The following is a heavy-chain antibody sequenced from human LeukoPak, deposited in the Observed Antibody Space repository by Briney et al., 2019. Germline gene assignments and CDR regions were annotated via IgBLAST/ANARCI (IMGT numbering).Heavy chain of an antibody. J-gene: IGHJ6*03. V-gene: IGHV3-9*03. CDR2: ISWNSGSI. D-gene: IGHD6-6*01. CDR1: GFTFDDYA. CDR3: AKVASRRSYYYYMDV. Sequence: PGRSLRLSCAASGFTFDDYAMHWVRQAPGKGLEWVSGISWNSGSIDYADSVKGRFTISRDNAKNSLYLQMNSLRAEDMALYYCAKVASRRSYYYYMDVWGKGTTVTVSS.